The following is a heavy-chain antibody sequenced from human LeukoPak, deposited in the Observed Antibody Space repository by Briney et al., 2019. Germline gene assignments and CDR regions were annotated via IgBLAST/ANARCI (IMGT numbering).Heavy chain of an antibody. CDR1: GFMFNNEW. CDR3: ATSRTFDY. J-gene: IGHJ4*02. CDR2: IKADGTEK. D-gene: IGHD1-7*01. V-gene: IGHV3-7*01. Sequence: GGSLRLSCAASGFMFNNEWMDWVRQAPGKGLEWVANIKADGTEKYYVDSAKGRFTISRDNAKNSLYLQMNSLRAEDTAVYYCATSRTFDYWGQGTLVTVSS.